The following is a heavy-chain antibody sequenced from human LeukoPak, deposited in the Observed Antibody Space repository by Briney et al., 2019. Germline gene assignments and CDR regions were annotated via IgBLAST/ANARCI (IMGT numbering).Heavy chain of an antibody. CDR1: GFTFSSYA. J-gene: IGHJ3*02. Sequence: GGSLRLSCAASGFTFSSYAMHWVRQAPGKGLEYVSAISSNGGSTYYANSVKGRFTISRDNSKNTLYLQMGSLRAEDMAVYYCARVADDIDAFDIWGQGTMVTVSS. V-gene: IGHV3-64*01. D-gene: IGHD3-22*01. CDR2: ISSNGGST. CDR3: ARVADDIDAFDI.